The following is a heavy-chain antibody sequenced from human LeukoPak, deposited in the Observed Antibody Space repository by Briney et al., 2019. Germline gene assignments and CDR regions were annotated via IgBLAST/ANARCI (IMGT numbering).Heavy chain of an antibody. CDR2: ISSSSSYI. V-gene: IGHV3-21*01. D-gene: IGHD3-22*01. J-gene: IGHJ4*02. CDR1: GFTFSSYS. CDR3: ARDYYDSSGYTLRAN. Sequence: GGSLRLSCAASGFTFSSYSMNWVRQAPGKGLEWVSSISSSSSYIYYADSVKGRFTISRDNAKNSLYLQMNSLRAEDTAVYYCARDYYDSSGYTLRANWGQGTLVTVFS.